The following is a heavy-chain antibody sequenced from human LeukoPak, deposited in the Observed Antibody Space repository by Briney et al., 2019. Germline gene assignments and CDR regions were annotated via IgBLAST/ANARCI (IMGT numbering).Heavy chain of an antibody. D-gene: IGHD2-2*01. J-gene: IGHJ5*01. CDR3: AKDGGLYQLFNWFDS. Sequence: PGRSLRLSCAASGFTFSSYGMHWVRQAPGKGLEWVAVILYDGSNKNYADSVKGRITISRDNSKNTLYLQINSLRAEDTAVYYCAKDGGLYQLFNWFDSWGQGTLVTVSS. V-gene: IGHV3-30*18. CDR2: ILYDGSNK. CDR1: GFTFSSYG.